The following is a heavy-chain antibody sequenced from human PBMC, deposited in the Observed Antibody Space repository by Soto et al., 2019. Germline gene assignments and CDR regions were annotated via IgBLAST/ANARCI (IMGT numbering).Heavy chain of an antibody. CDR1: GGSIRSGGYY. J-gene: IGHJ1*01. D-gene: IGHD3-10*01. Sequence: QVQLQESGPGLVKASQTLSLTCNVSGGSIRSGGYYWTWIRQHPGKGLEWIGNIHHSGSTFYNPSLQSRVSISVDTSKNQFSLKLSSVTAADTAVYFCVRGVLSWGQGTLVTVSS. V-gene: IGHV4-31*03. CDR3: VRGVLS. CDR2: IHHSGST.